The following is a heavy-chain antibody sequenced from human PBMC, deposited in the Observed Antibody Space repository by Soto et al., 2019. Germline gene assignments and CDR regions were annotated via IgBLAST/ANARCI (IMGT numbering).Heavy chain of an antibody. CDR1: GLSLNGYY. CDR2: INHSGST. CDR3: ATEVIPLTTDWYFDL. D-gene: IGHD4-17*01. V-gene: IGHV4-34*01. J-gene: IGHJ2*01. Sequence: PSETLSLTCAFYGLSLNGYYLNLIRQPPGKGLEWIGEINHSGSTNYNPSLKSRVSISVDTSKNQFSLRLTSVTAADTAVYYCATEVIPLTTDWYFDLWGRGTLVTVSS.